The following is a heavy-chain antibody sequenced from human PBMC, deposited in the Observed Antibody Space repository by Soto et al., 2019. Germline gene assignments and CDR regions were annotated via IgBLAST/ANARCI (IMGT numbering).Heavy chain of an antibody. Sequence: GASVKVSCKASGYTFTSYGISWVRQAPLQVLEWMVWISAYDGNTKYAQKLQGRVTMTTDTSTSTAYMELRSLRSDETAVYYCARIPPLPWIQIWNSSWFEPWGQGTLVTVSS. CDR3: ARIPPLPWIQIWNSSWFEP. CDR2: ISAYDGNT. V-gene: IGHV1-18*01. D-gene: IGHD5-18*01. CDR1: GYTFTSYG. J-gene: IGHJ5*02.